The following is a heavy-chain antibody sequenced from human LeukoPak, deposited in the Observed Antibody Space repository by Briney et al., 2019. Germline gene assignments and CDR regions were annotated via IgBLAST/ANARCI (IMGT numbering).Heavy chain of an antibody. V-gene: IGHV3-30*02. J-gene: IGHJ1*01. D-gene: IGHD3-22*01. CDR3: AKDNLLPDKAATSFQH. Sequence: QSGGSLRLSCAASGFTVSTNYMSWVRQAPGKGLEWVAFIRYDGSNKYYADSVKGRFTISRDNSKNTLYLQMNSLRAEDTAVYYCAKDNLLPDKAATSFQHWGQGTLVTVSS. CDR2: IRYDGSNK. CDR1: GFTVSTNY.